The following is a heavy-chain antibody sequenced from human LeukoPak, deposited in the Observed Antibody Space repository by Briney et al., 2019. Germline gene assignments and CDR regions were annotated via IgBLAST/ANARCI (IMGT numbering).Heavy chain of an antibody. CDR3: AGAPLGYCSSTSCYPNWFDP. Sequence: PSETLSLTCTVSGGSISSSSYYWGWIRQPPGKGLEWIGSIYYSGSTYYNPSLKSRATISVDTSKNQFSLKLSSVTAADTAVYYCAGAPLGYCSSTSCYPNWFDPWGQGTLVTVSS. J-gene: IGHJ5*02. CDR2: IYYSGST. CDR1: GGSISSSSYY. D-gene: IGHD2-2*01. V-gene: IGHV4-39*01.